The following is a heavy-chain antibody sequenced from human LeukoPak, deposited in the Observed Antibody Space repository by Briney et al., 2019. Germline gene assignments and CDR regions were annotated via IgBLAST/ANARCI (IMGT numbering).Heavy chain of an antibody. V-gene: IGHV1-69*06. J-gene: IGHJ6*04. CDR2: IIPIFGTA. CDR1: GGTFSSYA. Sequence: GASVKVSCKASGGTFSSYAISWVRQAPGQGLEWMGGIIPIFGTANYAQKFQGSVTITADKSTSTAYMELSSLRSEDTAVYYCAGVSGDIVVVPAAYYYYGMDVWGKGTTVTVSS. D-gene: IGHD2-2*01. CDR3: AGVSGDIVVVPAAYYYYGMDV.